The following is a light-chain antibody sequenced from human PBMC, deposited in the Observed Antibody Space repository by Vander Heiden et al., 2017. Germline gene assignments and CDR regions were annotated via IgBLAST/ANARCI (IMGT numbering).Light chain of an antibody. Sequence: GDRVTITCRASQDIGNDLGWYQQKPGRAPAILISAASTLPPWVPSSFSGSRSVTEFTLTISSLQPEDFATYYCLQDHTFPWTLGQGTKVEI. V-gene: IGKV1-6*01. CDR2: AAS. CDR1: QDIGND. J-gene: IGKJ1*01. CDR3: LQDHTFPWT.